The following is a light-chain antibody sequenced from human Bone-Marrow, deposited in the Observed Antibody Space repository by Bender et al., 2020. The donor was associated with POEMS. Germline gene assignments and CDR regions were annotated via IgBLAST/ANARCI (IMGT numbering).Light chain of an antibody. J-gene: IGLJ2*01. CDR2: AVS. V-gene: IGLV2-14*03. CDR3: SSYTTTRVV. Sequence: QSALTQPASVSGSPGHSITISCAGTSSDVGDFKYVSWYQQRPGTAPKMIIFAVSNRPSGVSNRFSGSKSGDTAYLIISGLQPEDEADYYCSSYTTTRVVFGAGTKLTVL. CDR1: SSDVGDFKY.